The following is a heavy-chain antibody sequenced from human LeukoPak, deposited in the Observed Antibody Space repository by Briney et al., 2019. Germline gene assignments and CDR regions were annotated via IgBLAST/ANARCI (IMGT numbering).Heavy chain of an antibody. CDR2: INPNSGNT. CDR1: GYTFTSYD. J-gene: IGHJ4*02. CDR3: ARGLREGLGIDC. Sequence: ASVKLSCKASGYTFTSYDINWVRQATGQGLEWISCINPNSGNTGYAQKFQGRVTITRNTSISTAYMELSSLRSEDTAVYYCARGLREGLGIDCWGQGTLATVSA. D-gene: IGHD3-10*01. V-gene: IGHV1-8*03.